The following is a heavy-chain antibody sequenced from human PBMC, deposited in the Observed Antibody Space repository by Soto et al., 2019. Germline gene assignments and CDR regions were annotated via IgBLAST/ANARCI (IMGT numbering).Heavy chain of an antibody. CDR3: TRGRSAWVSGRWFDS. Sequence: QVELVQSGGGVVQPGRSLRLSCAVSGFTFSNYVMEWVRQAPGKGLEWVAVISDDGNNKYYSDSVKGRFTISRDNPKRTLYLEINSPRAEDTAVYYCTRGRSAWVSGRWFDSWGQGTLVAVSS. D-gene: IGHD3-10*01. CDR1: GFTFSNYV. CDR2: ISDDGNNK. J-gene: IGHJ5*01. V-gene: IGHV3-30-3*01.